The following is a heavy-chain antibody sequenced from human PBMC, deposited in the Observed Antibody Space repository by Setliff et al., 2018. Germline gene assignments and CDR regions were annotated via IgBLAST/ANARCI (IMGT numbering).Heavy chain of an antibody. Sequence: GGSLRLSCATSGFTFSDYYMSWIRQTQGKGLEWVAYISSSGSLIYYPDSVKGRFTISRDNAKKSVDLQMNSLRAEDTAVYYCATKAVAGTGGQGTLVTVSS. CDR3: ATKAVAGT. CDR1: GFTFSDYY. D-gene: IGHD6-19*01. J-gene: IGHJ4*02. V-gene: IGHV3-11*01. CDR2: ISSSGSLI.